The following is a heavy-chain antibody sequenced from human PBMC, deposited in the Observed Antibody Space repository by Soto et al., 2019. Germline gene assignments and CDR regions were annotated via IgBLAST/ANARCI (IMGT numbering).Heavy chain of an antibody. CDR3: ARESEDLTSNFDY. V-gene: IGHV3-21*01. J-gene: IGHJ4*02. CDR2: NSSTTNYI. CDR1: GFTFTRYS. Sequence: EVQLVESGGGLVKPGGTLRLSCAASGFTFTRYSMNWVRQAPGKGLEWVSSNSSTTNYIYYADSMKGRFTVSRDNAKKAVYLEVNSLSAEDTAVYYGARESEDLTSNFDYWGQGTLVTVSS.